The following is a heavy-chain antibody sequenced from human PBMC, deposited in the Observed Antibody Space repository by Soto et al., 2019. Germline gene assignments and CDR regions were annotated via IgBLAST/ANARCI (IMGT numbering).Heavy chain of an antibody. CDR3: ARPLFSYYDSSGYLPNPVTDYSYYGMDV. Sequence: ASVKVSCKASGYTFTSYGISWVRQAPGQGFEWMGWISAYNGNTNYAQKLQGRVTMTTDTSTSTAYMELRSLRSDDTAVYYCARPLFSYYDSSGYLPNPVTDYSYYGMDVWGQGTTVTVSS. CDR2: ISAYNGNT. J-gene: IGHJ6*02. CDR1: GYTFTSYG. D-gene: IGHD3-22*01. V-gene: IGHV1-18*01.